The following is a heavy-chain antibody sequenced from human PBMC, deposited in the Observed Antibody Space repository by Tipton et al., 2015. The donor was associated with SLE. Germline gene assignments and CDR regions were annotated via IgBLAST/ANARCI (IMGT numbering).Heavy chain of an antibody. CDR3: ARDRGRREWELLSDAFDI. D-gene: IGHD1-26*01. CDR2: IYYSGST. J-gene: IGHJ3*02. V-gene: IGHV4-38-2*02. CDR1: GYSISSGYC. Sequence: TLSLTCAVSGYSISSGYCWGWIRQPPGKGLEWIGSIYYSGSTYYNPSLKSRVTISVDTSKNQFSLKLSSVTAADTAVYYCARDRGRREWELLSDAFDIWGQGTMVTVSP.